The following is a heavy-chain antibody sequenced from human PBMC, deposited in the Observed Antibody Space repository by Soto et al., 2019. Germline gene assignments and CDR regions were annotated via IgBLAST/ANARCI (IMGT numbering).Heavy chain of an antibody. CDR2: INHSGST. D-gene: IGHD6-19*01. V-gene: IGHV4-34*01. Sequence: SETLSLTCAVYGGSFSGYYWSWIRQPPGKGLEWIGEINHSGSTNYNPSLKSRVTISVDTSKNQFSLKLSSVTAADTAVYYCASGPGGWYAGRDYWGQGTLVTVSS. J-gene: IGHJ4*02. CDR3: ASGPGGWYAGRDY. CDR1: GGSFSGYY.